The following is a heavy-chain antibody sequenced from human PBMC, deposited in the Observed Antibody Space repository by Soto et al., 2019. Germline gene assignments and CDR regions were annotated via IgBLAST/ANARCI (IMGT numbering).Heavy chain of an antibody. V-gene: IGHV4-59*01. CDR2: MYYSGST. CDR1: GGSISSYY. CDR3: ARGGRYDFWSGYSGNWFDP. Sequence: PSETLSLTCTVSGGSISSYYWSWIRQPPGKGLEWIGYMYYSGSTNYNPSLKSRVTISVDTSRKQFSLKLSSVTAADTAVYYCARGGRYDFWSGYSGNWFDPWGQGTLVT. J-gene: IGHJ5*02. D-gene: IGHD3-3*01.